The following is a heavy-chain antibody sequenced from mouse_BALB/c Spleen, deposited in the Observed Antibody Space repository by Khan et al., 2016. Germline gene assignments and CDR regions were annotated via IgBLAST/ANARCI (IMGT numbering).Heavy chain of an antibody. J-gene: IGHJ2*01. D-gene: IGHD1-2*01. V-gene: IGHV1S81*02. CDR2: INPSNGGT. CDR1: GYTFTSYY. CDR3: TRSTHYYGYYFDY. Sequence: VQLQESGAELVKPGASVKLSCKASGYTFTSYYMYWVKQRPGQGLEWIGEINPSNGGTNFNEKFKRKATQTVDTSSSTAYMQLSILTSSDSAVYCCTRSTHYYGYYFDYLGQGTTLTVSS.